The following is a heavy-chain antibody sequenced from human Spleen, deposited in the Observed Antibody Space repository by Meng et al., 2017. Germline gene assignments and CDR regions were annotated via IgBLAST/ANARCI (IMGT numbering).Heavy chain of an antibody. CDR1: GFTFSDYA. V-gene: IGHV3-7*04. CDR2: IKQDGSQK. Sequence: GESLKISCAASGFTFSDYAMSWVRQAPGKGLEWVANIKQDGSQKYYVDSVRGRFTISRDNAKNSLYLQMNSLRAEDTAVYYCVRGGSSTWGQGTLVTVSS. CDR3: VRGGSST. D-gene: IGHD2-2*01. J-gene: IGHJ5*02.